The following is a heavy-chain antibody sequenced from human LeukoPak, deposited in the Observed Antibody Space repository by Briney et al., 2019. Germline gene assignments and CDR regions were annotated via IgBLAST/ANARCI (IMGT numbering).Heavy chain of an antibody. CDR1: GGSISSSSYY. CDR3: ARHVSVAVTNFFDY. CDR2: IYYSGST. Sequence: SETLSLTRTVSGGSISSSSYYWGWIRQPPGKGLEWIGSIYYSGSTYYNPSLKSRVTISVDTSKNQFSLRLSSVTAADTAVYYCARHVSVAVTNFFDYWGQGTLVTVSS. D-gene: IGHD6-19*01. V-gene: IGHV4-39*01. J-gene: IGHJ4*02.